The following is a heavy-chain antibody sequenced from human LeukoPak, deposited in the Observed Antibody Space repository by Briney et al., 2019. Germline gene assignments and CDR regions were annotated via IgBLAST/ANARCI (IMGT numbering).Heavy chain of an antibody. CDR3: ARESKSYDGSGYYHDS. CDR1: VGSISSYY. Sequence: SETLSLTCSVSVGSISSYYWSWIRQPAGKGLEWIGRIYASGGTDYNPSLKSRATMSVDTSKNQFSLKLWSVTAADTAVYYCARESKSYDGSGYYHDSWGQGTLVTVSS. CDR2: IYASGGT. V-gene: IGHV4-4*07. D-gene: IGHD3-22*01. J-gene: IGHJ4*02.